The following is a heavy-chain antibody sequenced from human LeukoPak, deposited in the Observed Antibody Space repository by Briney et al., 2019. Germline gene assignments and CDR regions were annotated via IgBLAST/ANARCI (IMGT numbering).Heavy chain of an antibody. CDR1: GFTFSSYW. Sequence: GGSLRLSCAASGFTFSSYWMSWVRQAPGKGLEWVANIKQDGSEKYYVDSVKGRFTISRDNAKNSLYLQMNSLRAEDTAVYYCARDSVGKWLVWRNYFDYWGQGTLVTVSS. CDR2: IKQDGSEK. D-gene: IGHD6-19*01. CDR3: ARDSVGKWLVWRNYFDY. J-gene: IGHJ4*02. V-gene: IGHV3-7*01.